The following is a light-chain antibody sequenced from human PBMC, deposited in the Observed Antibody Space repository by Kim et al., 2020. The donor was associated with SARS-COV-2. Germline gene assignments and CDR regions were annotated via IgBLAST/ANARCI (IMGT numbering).Light chain of an antibody. V-gene: IGLV2-18*02. Sequence: GQSIPISCTGTSSDVGTYNRVSWYQQPPGTVPKLLIYEVSNRPSGVPDRFSGSKSGNTASLTISGLQAEDEADYYCGSYTSTGTRVFGTGTKVT. CDR3: GSYTSTGTRV. J-gene: IGLJ1*01. CDR1: SSDVGTYNR. CDR2: EVS.